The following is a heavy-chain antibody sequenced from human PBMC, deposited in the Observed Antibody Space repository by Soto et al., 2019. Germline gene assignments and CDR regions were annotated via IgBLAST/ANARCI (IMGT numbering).Heavy chain of an antibody. J-gene: IGHJ5*02. Sequence: QVQLVQSGAEVKKPGASVKVSCKASGYTFTSYGISWVRQAPGQGLEWMGWISAYNGNTNYAQKLQGRVTMTTDTPRSTAYMELRSLRSADTAVYYCARDRAVVVITDWFAPWGQGTLVTVSS. CDR1: GYTFTSYG. CDR3: ARDRAVVVITDWFAP. D-gene: IGHD3-22*01. V-gene: IGHV1-18*01. CDR2: ISAYNGNT.